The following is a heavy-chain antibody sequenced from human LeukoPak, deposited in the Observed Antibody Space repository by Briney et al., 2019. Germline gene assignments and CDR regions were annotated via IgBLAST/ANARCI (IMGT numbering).Heavy chain of an antibody. Sequence: GRSLRLSCAASGFTFDDYAMHWVRHAPGKGLEWVSGISWNSGSIGYADSVKGRFTISRDNAKNSLYLQMNSLRAEDTALYYCAKDRYYGSSGYYYFDYWGQGTLVTVSS. CDR3: AKDRYYGSSGYYYFDY. D-gene: IGHD3-22*01. J-gene: IGHJ4*02. V-gene: IGHV3-9*01. CDR2: ISWNSGSI. CDR1: GFTFDDYA.